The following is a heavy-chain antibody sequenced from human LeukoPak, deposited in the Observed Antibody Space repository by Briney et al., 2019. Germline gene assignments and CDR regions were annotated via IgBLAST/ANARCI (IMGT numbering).Heavy chain of an antibody. CDR2: ISGSGGST. V-gene: IGHV3-23*01. CDR3: VKVKYYYDSSGYYYYFDY. D-gene: IGHD3-22*01. J-gene: IGHJ4*02. CDR1: GFTFSSYA. Sequence: PGGSLRLSCAASGFTFSSYAMSWVRQAPGKGLEWVSAISGSGGSTYYADSVKGRFTISRDNSKNTLYLQMNSLRAEDTAVYYCVKVKYYYDSSGYYYYFDYWGQGTLVTVSS.